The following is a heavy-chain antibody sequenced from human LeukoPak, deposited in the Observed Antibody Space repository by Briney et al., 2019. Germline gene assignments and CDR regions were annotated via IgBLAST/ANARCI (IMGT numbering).Heavy chain of an antibody. J-gene: IGHJ5*02. CDR1: GYSFAPHW. CDR3: ARHSEDYNSMSRFDP. V-gene: IGHV5-51*01. D-gene: IGHD3-22*01. CDR2: IYPGDSNT. Sequence: PGESLKISGEGSGYSFAPHWIGWVRQMPGKAREWWGIIYPGDSNTRYSPSFQGQVTISADKSISTAYLQWRSLKASDTAMYYCARHSEDYNSMSRFDPWGQGTLVTVSS.